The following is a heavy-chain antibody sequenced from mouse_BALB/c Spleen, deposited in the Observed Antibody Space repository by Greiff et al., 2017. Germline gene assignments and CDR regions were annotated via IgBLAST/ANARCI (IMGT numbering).Heavy chain of an antibody. CDR2: IYPGSGST. CDR1: GYTFTSYW. J-gene: IGHJ2*01. CDR3: TRSRDYDGFDY. Sequence: LQQPGSELVRPGASVKLSCKASGYTFTSYWMHWVKQRHGQGLEWIGNIYPGSGSTNYDEKFKSKGTLTVDTSSSTAYMHLSSLTSEDSAVYYCTRSRDYDGFDYWGQGTTLTVSS. V-gene: IGHV1S22*01. D-gene: IGHD2-4*01.